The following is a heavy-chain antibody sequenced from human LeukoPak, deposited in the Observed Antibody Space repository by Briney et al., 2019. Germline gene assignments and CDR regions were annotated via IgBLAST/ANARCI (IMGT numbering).Heavy chain of an antibody. V-gene: IGHV3-7*04. D-gene: IGHD4-23*01. CDR3: ARGPPSIYGGVNWYFDR. CDR1: GFTFSSYW. CDR2: IKQDGSEK. J-gene: IGHJ2*01. Sequence: GGSLRLSCAASGFTFSSYWMIWVRQAPGKGLEWVANIKQDGSEKYYVDSVKGRFTISRDNAKNSLYLQMNSLRAEDTAVYSCARGPPSIYGGVNWYFDRWGRGTLVTVSS.